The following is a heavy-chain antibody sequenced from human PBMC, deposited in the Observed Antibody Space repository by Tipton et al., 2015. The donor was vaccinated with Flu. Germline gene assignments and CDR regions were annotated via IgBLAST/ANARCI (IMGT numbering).Heavy chain of an antibody. CDR1: GFIFKNYE. D-gene: IGHD3-16*01. CDR2: INGGFT. V-gene: IGHV3-48*03. J-gene: IGHJ1*01. CDR3: ARDPDGVYGNPDDY. Sequence: SLRLSCAASGFIFKNYEMNWVRQAPGKGLEWLSYINGGFTYYADSVRGRFTISRDNSKNTLYLQMNSLRAEDTAVYYCARDPDGVYGNPDDYWGRGTLVTVSS.